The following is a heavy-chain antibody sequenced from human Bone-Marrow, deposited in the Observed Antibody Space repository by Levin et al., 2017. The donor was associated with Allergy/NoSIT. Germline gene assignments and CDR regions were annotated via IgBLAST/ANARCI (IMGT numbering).Heavy chain of an antibody. CDR1: GGSISSGDYY. CDR2: IYYSGST. Sequence: SETLSLTCTVSGGSISSGDYYWSWIRQPPGKGLEWIGYIYYSGSTYYNPSLKSRVTISVDTSKNQFSLKLSSVTAADTAVYYCARARDSSSAKYNWFDPWGQGTLVTVSS. CDR3: ARARDSSSAKYNWFDP. D-gene: IGHD6-6*01. V-gene: IGHV4-30-4*01. J-gene: IGHJ5*02.